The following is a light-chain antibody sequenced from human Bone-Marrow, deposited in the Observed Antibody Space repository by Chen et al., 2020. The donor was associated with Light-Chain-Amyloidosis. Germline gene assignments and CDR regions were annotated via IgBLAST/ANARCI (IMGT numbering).Light chain of an antibody. J-gene: IGKJ5*01. CDR2: AAS. CDR3: QQSYSTSLIT. Sequence: DIQMTQSPSSLSASVGDRVTITCRASQSISSYLNWYQQKPGKAPKLLIHAASSLQSGVPSRFSGSGSGTDFTLTISSLQPEDVATYYCQQSYSTSLITFGQGTRLEIK. CDR1: QSISSY. V-gene: IGKV1-39*01.